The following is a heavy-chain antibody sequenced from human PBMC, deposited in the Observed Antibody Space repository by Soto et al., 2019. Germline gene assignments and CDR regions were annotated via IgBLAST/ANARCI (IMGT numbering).Heavy chain of an antibody. CDR2: IYHSGST. Sequence: QLQLQESGSGLVKPSQTLSLTCAVSGGSISSGGYSWSWIRQPPGKGVEWIGYIYHSGSTYYNPSLKSRVTTSVDRSKNQFSLKLSSVTAADTAAYYCAAGAIFGVVPLDYWGQGTLVTVSS. V-gene: IGHV4-30-2*01. CDR3: AAGAIFGVVPLDY. J-gene: IGHJ4*02. CDR1: GGSISSGGYS. D-gene: IGHD3-3*01.